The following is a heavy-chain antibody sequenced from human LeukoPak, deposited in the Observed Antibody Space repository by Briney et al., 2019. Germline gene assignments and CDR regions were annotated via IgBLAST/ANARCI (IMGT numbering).Heavy chain of an antibody. CDR2: IYSGGST. J-gene: IGHJ4*02. V-gene: IGHV3-66*01. Sequence: GGSLRLSCAASGFTVSSNYTSWVRQAPGKGLEWVSVIYSGGSTYYADSVKGRFTISRDNSKNTLYLQMNSLRAEDTAVYYCARDSNNEITYDYWGQGTLVTVSS. D-gene: IGHD3-10*01. CDR1: GFTVSSNY. CDR3: ARDSNNEITYDY.